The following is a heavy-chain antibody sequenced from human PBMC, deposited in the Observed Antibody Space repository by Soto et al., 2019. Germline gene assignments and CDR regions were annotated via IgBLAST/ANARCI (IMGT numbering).Heavy chain of an antibody. CDR2: IFHSGST. CDR1: GGSIRSNNW. J-gene: IGHJ3*02. D-gene: IGHD3-22*01. V-gene: IGHV4-4*02. CDR3: ARVRRSGYFPSRNDAFDI. Sequence: SETLSLTCAVSGGSIRSNNWWSWVRQPPGKGLEWIGGIFHSGSTHYNPSLKSRVTISVDTSKNQFSLKLSSVTAADTAVYYCARVRRSGYFPSRNDAFDIWGQGTMVTVSS.